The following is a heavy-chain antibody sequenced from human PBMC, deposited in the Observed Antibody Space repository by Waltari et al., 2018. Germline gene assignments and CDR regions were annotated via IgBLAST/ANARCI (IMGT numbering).Heavy chain of an antibody. J-gene: IGHJ6*02. V-gene: IGHV1-8*01. CDR2: MNTPFGNS. CDR3: AREFRSAAGHLNGMDI. CDR1: GYTFTGSH. Sequence: QVQLVQSGAEVTKPGASVKVSCIASGYTFTGSHLNWVHRAPGQGLEWMGWMNTPFGNSAFAEKFQGRVTMTRDTSINTAYMELSGLRSEYTAVYYCAREFRSAAGHLNGMDIWGQGTAVTVSS. D-gene: IGHD6-19*01.